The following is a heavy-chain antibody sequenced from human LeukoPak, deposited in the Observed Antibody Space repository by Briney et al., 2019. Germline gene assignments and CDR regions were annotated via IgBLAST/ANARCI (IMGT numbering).Heavy chain of an antibody. CDR2: IYYSGST. V-gene: IGHV4-59*01. CDR3: AGGDFDWLLYFDY. J-gene: IGHJ4*02. CDR1: GDSISSDY. D-gene: IGHD3-9*01. Sequence: SETLSLTCAVSGDSISSDYWSWVRQPPGKGLEWIGYIYYSGSTNYNPSLKSRVTISVDTSKNQFSLKLSSVTAADTAVYYCAGGDFDWLLYFDYWGQGTLVTVSS.